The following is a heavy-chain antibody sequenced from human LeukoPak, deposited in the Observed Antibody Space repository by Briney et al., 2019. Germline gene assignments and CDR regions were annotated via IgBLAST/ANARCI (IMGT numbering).Heavy chain of an antibody. CDR2: INTVGRIT. CDR3: TRDGGSFCDFDY. J-gene: IGHJ4*02. Sequence: GGSLGLSCVASGFSFRNYAIHWVRQAPGKGLEYVSVINTVGRITYYADSVKGRFTISRDNSKNTVYLQMGSLRGEDMAVYYCTRDGGSFCDFDYWGQGALVTVSS. V-gene: IGHV3-64*02. D-gene: IGHD1-26*01. CDR1: GFSFRNYA.